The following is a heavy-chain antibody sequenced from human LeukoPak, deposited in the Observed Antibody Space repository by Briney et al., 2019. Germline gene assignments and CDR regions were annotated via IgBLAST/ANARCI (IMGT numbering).Heavy chain of an antibody. V-gene: IGHV1-18*01. CDR1: GYTFTSYG. Sequence: ASVKVSCKASGYTFTSYGISWVRQAPGQGLECMGWISAYNGNTNYAQKLQGRVTMTTDTSTSTAYMELRSLRSDDTAVYYCARDLNKSGWPYNWFDPWGQGTLVTVSS. CDR2: ISAYNGNT. J-gene: IGHJ5*02. D-gene: IGHD6-19*01. CDR3: ARDLNKSGWPYNWFDP.